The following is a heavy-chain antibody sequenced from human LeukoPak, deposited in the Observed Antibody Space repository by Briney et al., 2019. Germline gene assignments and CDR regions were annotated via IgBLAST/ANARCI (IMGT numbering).Heavy chain of an antibody. CDR1: GYTFTGYY. CDR2: INPNSGNT. CDR3: ARGLGYCSSTSCYNFDY. V-gene: IGHV1-8*03. J-gene: IGHJ4*02. Sequence: GASVKVSCKASGYTFTGYYMHWVRQAPGQGLEWMGWINPNSGNTGYAQKFQGRVTITRNTSISTAYMELSSLRSEDTAVYYCARGLGYCSSTSCYNFDYWGQGTLVTVSS. D-gene: IGHD2-2*02.